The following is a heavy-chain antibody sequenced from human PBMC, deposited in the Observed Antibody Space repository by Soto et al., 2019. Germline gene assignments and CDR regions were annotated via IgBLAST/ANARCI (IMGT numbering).Heavy chain of an antibody. CDR1: GFTFSSYW. V-gene: IGHV3-74*01. Sequence: GGSLRLSCAASGFTFSSYWMHWVRQAPGKGLVWVSRINSDGSSTSYADSVKGRFTISRDNAKSTLYLQMNSLRAEDTAVYYCASWEGNYYYYGMDVWGQGTTVTVSS. D-gene: IGHD1-26*01. CDR3: ASWEGNYYYYGMDV. J-gene: IGHJ6*02. CDR2: INSDGSST.